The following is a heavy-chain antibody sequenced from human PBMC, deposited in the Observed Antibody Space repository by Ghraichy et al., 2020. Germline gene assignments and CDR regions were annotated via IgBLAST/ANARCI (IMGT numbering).Heavy chain of an antibody. CDR2: INRDGSTS. J-gene: IGHJ4*02. CDR3: ARGALMDYATDY. D-gene: IGHD2-2*01. Sequence: GESLNISCAASGFTFSSFYMHWVRQAPGQGLVWVSRINRDGSTSNYADSVKGRFTISRDNAKNTLHLQMNSLRADDTAVYFCARGALMDYATDYWGQGTLVTVSS. V-gene: IGHV3-74*01. CDR1: GFTFSSFY.